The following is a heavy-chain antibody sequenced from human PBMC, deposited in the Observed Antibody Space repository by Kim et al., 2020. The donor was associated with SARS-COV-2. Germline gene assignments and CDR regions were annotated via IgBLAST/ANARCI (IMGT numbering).Heavy chain of an antibody. J-gene: IGHJ6*02. Sequence: SETLSLTCTVSGGSISSYYWSWIRQPPGKGLEWIGYIYYSGSTNYNPSLKSRVTISVDTSKNQFSLKLSSVTAADTAVYYCASASTGRLKWGMDVWGQGTTVTVSS. CDR1: GGSISSYY. CDR3: ASASTGRLKWGMDV. CDR2: IYYSGST. V-gene: IGHV4-59*13. D-gene: IGHD1-1*01.